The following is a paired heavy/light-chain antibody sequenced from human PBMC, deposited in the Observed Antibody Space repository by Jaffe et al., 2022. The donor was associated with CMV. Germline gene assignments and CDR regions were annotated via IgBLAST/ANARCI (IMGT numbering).Heavy chain of an antibody. Sequence: EVQLVESGGGLVQPGRSLRLSCAASGFTFDDYAMHWVRQLPGKGLEWVSGITWNSGSIFYANSVRGRFIISRDNAKNSLYLQMNNLRTEDTGLYYCVRVEGRKVVLLLKGSGFDSWGQGTLVTVSS. J-gene: IGHJ4*02. CDR2: ITWNSGSI. D-gene: IGHD2-15*01. CDR3: VRVEGRKVVLLLKGSGFDS. V-gene: IGHV3-9*01. CDR1: GFTFDDYA.
Light chain of an antibody. J-gene: IGLJ1*01. V-gene: IGLV1-44*01. CDR1: RSNIGSNT. CDR2: NNN. Sequence: QSMLTQPPSASGTPGQRVTISCSGSRSNIGSNTVNWYQQLPGTAPKLLIYNNNQRPSGVPDRFSGSKSGTSASLAISGLQSEDEADYYCAAWDDSLNVRYVFGTGTKVTVL. CDR3: AAWDDSLNVRYV.